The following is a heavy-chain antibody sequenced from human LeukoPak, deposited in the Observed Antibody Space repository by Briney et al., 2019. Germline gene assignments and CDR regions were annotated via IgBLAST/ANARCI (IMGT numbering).Heavy chain of an antibody. V-gene: IGHV1-69*13. D-gene: IGHD3-16*02. J-gene: IGHJ4*02. CDR1: GGTFSSYA. Sequence: SVKVSCKASGGTFSSYAISWVRQAPGQGLEWMGGIIPIFGTANYAQKFQGRVTITADESTSTAYMELSSLRSEDTAVYYCARGRTGDMSTCGGVIVTSFDYWGQGTLVTVSS. CDR2: IIPIFGTA. CDR3: ARGRTGDMSTCGGVIVTSFDY.